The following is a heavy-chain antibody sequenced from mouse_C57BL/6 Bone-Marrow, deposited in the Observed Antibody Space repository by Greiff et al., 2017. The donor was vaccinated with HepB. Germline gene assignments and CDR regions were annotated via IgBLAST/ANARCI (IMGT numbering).Heavy chain of an antibody. CDR2: IWWDDDK. J-gene: IGHJ1*03. CDR1: GFSLSTFGMG. V-gene: IGHV8-8*01. D-gene: IGHD2-3*01. Sequence: QVTLKESGPGILQPSQTLSLTCSFSGFSLSTFGMGVGWIRQPSGKGLEWLAHIWWDDDKYYNPALKSRLTISKDTSKNQVFLKIANVDTADTATYYCARIEGIYDGYPWYFDVWGTGTTVTVSS. CDR3: ARIEGIYDGYPWYFDV.